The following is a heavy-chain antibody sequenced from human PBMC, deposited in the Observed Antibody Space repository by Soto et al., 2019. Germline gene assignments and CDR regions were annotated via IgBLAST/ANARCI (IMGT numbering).Heavy chain of an antibody. J-gene: IGHJ6*03. Sequence: QVQLVESGGGVVQPGRSLRLSYAASGFTFSSYGMHWVRQAPGKGLEWVAVISYDGSNKYYADSVKGRFTISRDNSKNTLYLQMNSLRAEDTAVYYCAKAGITGTTRIYYYYYYMDVWGKGTTVTVSS. CDR1: GFTFSSYG. D-gene: IGHD1-7*01. V-gene: IGHV3-30*18. CDR2: ISYDGSNK. CDR3: AKAGITGTTRIYYYYYYMDV.